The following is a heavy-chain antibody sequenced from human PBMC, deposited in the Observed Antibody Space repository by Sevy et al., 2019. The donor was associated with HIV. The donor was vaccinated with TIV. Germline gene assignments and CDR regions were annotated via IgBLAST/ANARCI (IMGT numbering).Heavy chain of an antibody. CDR3: ARGLYYGSGSYTDY. CDR1: GGSVSSGSYY. Sequence: SETLSLTCTVSGGSVSSGSYYWSWIRQPPGKGLEWLGYIYYSGSTNYNPSLKSRVTISVDTSKNQFSLKLSSVTAADTAVYYCARGLYYGSGSYTDYWGQGTLVTVSS. V-gene: IGHV4-61*01. D-gene: IGHD3-10*01. J-gene: IGHJ4*02. CDR2: IYYSGST.